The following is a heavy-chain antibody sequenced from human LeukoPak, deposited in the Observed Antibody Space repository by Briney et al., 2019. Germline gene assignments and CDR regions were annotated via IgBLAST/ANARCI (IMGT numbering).Heavy chain of an antibody. D-gene: IGHD6-6*01. V-gene: IGHV1-2*02. CDR1: GYTFTGYY. J-gene: IGHJ5*02. Sequence: AASVSVSCKASGYTFTGYYMRSVRQAPGQGLEWMGWINPNSGGTNYAQTFEGRVTMTRDTSISKHYMELSRLRSDDTAVYYCARSEYSSPYNWFDPWGQGTLVTVSS. CDR3: ARSEYSSPYNWFDP. CDR2: INPNSGGT.